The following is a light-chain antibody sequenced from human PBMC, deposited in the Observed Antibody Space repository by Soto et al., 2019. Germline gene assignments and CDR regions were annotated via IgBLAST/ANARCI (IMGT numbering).Light chain of an antibody. CDR1: QILVDRDGNTY. V-gene: IGKV2-30*01. CDR3: MQGTLWPWT. J-gene: IGKJ1*01. Sequence: VVMTQSPLSLPVTLGQPASISCSSSQILVDRDGNTYFNWYQQRPGQPPRRLIYKVSYRDSGVPDRFSGSGSGTDFTLRISRVEAEDVGFYYCMQGTLWPWTFGQGTKVEFK. CDR2: KVS.